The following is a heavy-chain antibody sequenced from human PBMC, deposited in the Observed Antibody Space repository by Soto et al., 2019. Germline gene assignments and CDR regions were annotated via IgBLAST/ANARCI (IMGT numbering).Heavy chain of an antibody. CDR2: INPNSGGT. Sequence: GASVKVSCKASGYTFTGYYMHWVRQAPGQGLEWMGWINPNSGGTNYAQKFQGRVTMTRDTSISTAYMELSRLRSDDTAVYYCARYYYDSTYYYGTDVWGQGPTVTVS. V-gene: IGHV1-2*02. CDR1: GYTFTGYY. D-gene: IGHD3-22*01. J-gene: IGHJ6*02. CDR3: ARYYYDSTYYYGTDV.